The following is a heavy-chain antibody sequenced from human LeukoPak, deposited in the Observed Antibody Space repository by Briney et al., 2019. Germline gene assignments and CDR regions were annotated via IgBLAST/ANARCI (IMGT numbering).Heavy chain of an antibody. Sequence: GRSLRLSCAPSGFTFSKHGMHWVRQAPGKGLEWVAIISNDGSRKYYAHSVEGRFTISRDNSKNTLYLQMDSLRAEDTAVYYCARDRAWNYFDYWGQGTLVTVSS. V-gene: IGHV3-30*03. D-gene: IGHD3-3*01. CDR1: GFTFSKHG. J-gene: IGHJ4*02. CDR2: ISNDGSRK. CDR3: ARDRAWNYFDY.